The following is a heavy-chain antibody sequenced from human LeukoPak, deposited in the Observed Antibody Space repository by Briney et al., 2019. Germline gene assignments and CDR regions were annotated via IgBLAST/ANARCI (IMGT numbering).Heavy chain of an antibody. CDR3: AREGGWYKRGLDHYYYYVDV. V-gene: IGHV3-7*03. Sequence: GGSLRLSCAASGMTFSNYWMSWVRQAPGKGLEWVAHINQDESEKYYLDSVRGRFTISRENAKNSLYLQIHSLRAEYTPLYYCAREGGWYKRGLDHYYYYVDVWGKGTTVTVSS. D-gene: IGHD6-19*01. CDR2: INQDESEK. J-gene: IGHJ6*03. CDR1: GMTFSNYW.